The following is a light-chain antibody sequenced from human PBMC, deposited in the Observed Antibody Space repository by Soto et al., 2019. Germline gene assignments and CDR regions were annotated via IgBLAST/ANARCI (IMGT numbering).Light chain of an antibody. Sequence: EIVLTQSPATLSLSPGDRATLSCRASQSVSSYLAWYQQKPGQAPKLLIYDASNMATGIPARFSGSGSGTDFTLTISSLEPEDFAVYYCQQYSNWPITFGQGTRLEIK. J-gene: IGKJ5*01. CDR1: QSVSSY. CDR2: DAS. CDR3: QQYSNWPIT. V-gene: IGKV3-11*01.